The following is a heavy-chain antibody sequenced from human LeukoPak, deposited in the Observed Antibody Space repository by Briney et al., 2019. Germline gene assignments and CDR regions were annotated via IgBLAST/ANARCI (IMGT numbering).Heavy chain of an antibody. Sequence: GGSLRLSCAASGFTFSSYGMHWVRQAPGKGLEWVAVIRYDGSNKYYADSVKGRFTISRDNSKNTLYLQMNSLRAEDTAVYYCARVRGRMTVAAFDYWGQGTLVTVSS. V-gene: IGHV3-33*01. CDR3: ARVRGRMTVAAFDY. CDR2: IRYDGSNK. CDR1: GFTFSSYG. J-gene: IGHJ4*02. D-gene: IGHD6-19*01.